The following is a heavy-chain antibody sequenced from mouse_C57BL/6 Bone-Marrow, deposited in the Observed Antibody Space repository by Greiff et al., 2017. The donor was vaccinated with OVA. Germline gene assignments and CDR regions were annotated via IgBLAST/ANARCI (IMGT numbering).Heavy chain of an antibody. J-gene: IGHJ3*01. CDR2: IQPNSGST. CDR3: ARGGFAY. CDR1: GYTFTSYW. Sequence: QVHVKQPGAELVKPGASVKLSCKASGYTFTSYWMHWVKQRPGQGLEWIGMIQPNSGSTNYNEKFKSKATLTVDKSSSTAYMQLSSLTSEDSAVYYCARGGFAYWGQGTLVTVSA. V-gene: IGHV1-64*01.